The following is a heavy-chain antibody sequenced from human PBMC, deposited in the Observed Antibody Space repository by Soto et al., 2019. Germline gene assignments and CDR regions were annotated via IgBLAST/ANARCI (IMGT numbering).Heavy chain of an antibody. CDR3: ARARIVVSGTIVDF. V-gene: IGHV4-38-2*02. D-gene: IGHD1-7*01. CDR2: VYLSGHT. CDR1: GYSVTSGSY. J-gene: IGHJ4*02. Sequence: SETLSLTCTVSGYSVTSGSYWGWFRQPPEKGLEWIGSVYLSGHTYHNPSLMSRVTISIDTSKNQFSLKLTSVTAADTAVYYCARARIVVSGTIVDFWGPGTQVTVSS.